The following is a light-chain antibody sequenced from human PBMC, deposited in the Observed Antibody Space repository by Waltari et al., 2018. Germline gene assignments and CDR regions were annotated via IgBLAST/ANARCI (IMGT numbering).Light chain of an antibody. V-gene: IGKV4-1*01. CDR2: WAS. Sequence: DVVMTQSPDSLAVSLGERATINCKSRQSILYSSRSKNYLAWYQKKPGQPPRLLIYWASSRKSGVPERFSGSGSGTDFSLTISSLQAEDVAVYYCQQYYSIPFTFGPVTKVDIK. CDR3: QQYYSIPFT. CDR1: QSILYSSRSKNY. J-gene: IGKJ3*01.